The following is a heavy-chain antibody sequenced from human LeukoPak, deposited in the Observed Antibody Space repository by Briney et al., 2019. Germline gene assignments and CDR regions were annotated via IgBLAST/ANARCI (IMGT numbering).Heavy chain of an antibody. CDR3: ASSSTRHYYYYYMDV. Sequence: SETLSLTCTVSGGSISSYYWSWIRQPPGKGLEWIGYIYYSGSTNYSPSLKSRVTISVDTSKNQFSLKLSSVTAADTAVYYCASSSTRHYYYYYMDVWGKGTTVTVSS. J-gene: IGHJ6*03. V-gene: IGHV4-59*01. D-gene: IGHD2-2*01. CDR2: IYYSGST. CDR1: GGSISSYY.